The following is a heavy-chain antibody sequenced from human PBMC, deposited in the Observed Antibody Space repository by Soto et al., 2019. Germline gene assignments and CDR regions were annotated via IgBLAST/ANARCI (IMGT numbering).Heavy chain of an antibody. V-gene: IGHV3-48*01. D-gene: IGHD6-13*01. CDR3: ARHPERIAEIGWFDP. J-gene: IGHJ5*02. CDR2: ISSSSSTI. Sequence: EVQLVESGGGLLKPGGSLRLSCAPSGFTFRSYTMNWVRQAQGKGLEWVSYISSSSSTIYYADSVKGRFTISRDNAKNSLYLQMNSLRAEDTAVYYCARHPERIAEIGWFDPWGQGTLVTVSS. CDR1: GFTFRSYT.